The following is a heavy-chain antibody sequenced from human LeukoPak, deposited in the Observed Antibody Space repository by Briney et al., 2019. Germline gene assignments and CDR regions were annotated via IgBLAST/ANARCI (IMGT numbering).Heavy chain of an antibody. J-gene: IGHJ4*02. Sequence: LSETLSLTCTVSGGSISSSSYYWGWIRQPPGKGLEWIGEINHSGSTNYNPSLKSRVTISVDTSKNQFSLKLSSVTAADTAVYYCARGYSGYDLTYWGQGTLVTVSS. D-gene: IGHD5-12*01. V-gene: IGHV4-39*07. CDR2: INHSGST. CDR3: ARGYSGYDLTY. CDR1: GGSISSSSYY.